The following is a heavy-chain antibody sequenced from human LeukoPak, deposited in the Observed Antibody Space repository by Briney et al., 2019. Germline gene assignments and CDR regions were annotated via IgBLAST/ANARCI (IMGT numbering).Heavy chain of an antibody. D-gene: IGHD2-2*01. CDR3: AKGNEVPAAKQFDP. Sequence: GGSLRLSCAASAFTFSSCGMHWVRQAPGKGLEWVAVISYDGSNKYYADSVKGRFTISRDNSKNTLYLQMNSLRAEDTAVYYCAKGNEVPAAKQFDPWGQGTLVTVSS. J-gene: IGHJ5*02. CDR1: AFTFSSCG. CDR2: ISYDGSNK. V-gene: IGHV3-30*18.